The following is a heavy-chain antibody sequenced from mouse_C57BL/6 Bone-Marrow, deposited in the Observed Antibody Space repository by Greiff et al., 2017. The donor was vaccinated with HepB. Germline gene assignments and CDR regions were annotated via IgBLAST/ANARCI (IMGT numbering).Heavy chain of an antibody. CDR2: IYPRSGNT. CDR3: ASGYDGYYPFAY. D-gene: IGHD2-3*01. Sequence: QVHVKQSGAELARPGASVKLSCKASGYTFTSYGISWVKQRTGQGLEWIGEIYPRSGNTYYNEKFKGKATLTADKSSSTAYMELRSLTSEDSAVYFCASGYDGYYPFAYWGQGTLVTVSA. V-gene: IGHV1-81*01. CDR1: GYTFTSYG. J-gene: IGHJ3*01.